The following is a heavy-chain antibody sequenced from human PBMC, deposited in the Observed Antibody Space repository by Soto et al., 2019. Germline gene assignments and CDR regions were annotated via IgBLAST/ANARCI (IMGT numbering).Heavy chain of an antibody. D-gene: IGHD6-19*01. J-gene: IGHJ3*02. CDR1: GFTFSSYG. CDR2: ISYDGSNK. V-gene: IGHV3-30*18. CDR3: AKQVTPHSSGWPDAFDI. Sequence: QVQLVESGGGEVQPGRSLRLSCAVSGFTFSSYGMHWVRQAPGKGLEWEAVISYDGSNKYYADSVKGRFTISRDNSKNTLHLQMNSLRAEDTAVYYCAKQVTPHSSGWPDAFDIWGQGTMVSVSS.